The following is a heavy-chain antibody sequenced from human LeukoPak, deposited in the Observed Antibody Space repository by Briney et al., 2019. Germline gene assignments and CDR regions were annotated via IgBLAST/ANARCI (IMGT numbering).Heavy chain of an antibody. Sequence: SETLSLTCTVSGGSISSHYWSWIRQPPGKGLEWIGYIYYGGSTNYCPSLKSRVTMSVDTSKNQFSLKLSSVTAADTAVYYCPREVRGYGFGYWGQGTLVTVSS. CDR1: GGSISSHY. CDR3: PREVRGYGFGY. J-gene: IGHJ4*02. D-gene: IGHD3-10*01. CDR2: IYYGGST. V-gene: IGHV4-59*11.